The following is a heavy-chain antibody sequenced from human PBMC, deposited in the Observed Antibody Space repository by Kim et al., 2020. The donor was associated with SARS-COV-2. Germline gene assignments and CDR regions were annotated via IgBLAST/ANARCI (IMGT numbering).Heavy chain of an antibody. CDR2: IIPIFGTA. D-gene: IGHD1-26*01. CDR1: GGTFSSYA. CDR3: ARSSPRKKLVGGYYHYYYGMDA. Sequence: SVKVSCKASGGTFSSYAISWVRQAPGQGLEWMGGIIPIFGTANYAQKFQGRVTITADESTSTAYMELSSLRSEDTAVYYCARSSPRKKLVGGYYHYYYGMDAWGQGTTVTVSS. J-gene: IGHJ6*02. V-gene: IGHV1-69*13.